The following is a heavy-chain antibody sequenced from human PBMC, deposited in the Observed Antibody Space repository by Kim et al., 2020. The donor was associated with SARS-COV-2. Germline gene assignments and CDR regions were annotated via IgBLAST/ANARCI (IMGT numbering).Heavy chain of an antibody. CDR1: GFTFSSYA. V-gene: IGHV3-30-3*01. CDR3: ARDFEPGVPGMAYDI. J-gene: IGHJ3*02. CDR2: ISYDGSNK. D-gene: IGHD2-2*01. Sequence: GGSLRLSCAASGFTFSSYAMHWVRQAPGKGLEWVAVISYDGSNKYYADSVKGRFTISRDNSKNTLYLQMNSLRAEDTAVYYCARDFEPGVPGMAYDIWGQGTMVTVSS.